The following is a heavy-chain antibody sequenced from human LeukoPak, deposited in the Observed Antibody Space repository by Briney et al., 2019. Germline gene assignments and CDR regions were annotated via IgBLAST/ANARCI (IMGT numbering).Heavy chain of an antibody. CDR1: GYTFTSYD. CDR2: MNPNSGNT. J-gene: IGHJ4*02. D-gene: IGHD5-24*01. V-gene: IGHV1-8*03. Sequence: ASVKVSCKASGYTFTSYDINWVRQATGQGLEWMGWMNPNSGNTGYAQKSQGRVTITRNTSISTAYMELSSLRSEDTAVYYCARGAGDGYNYEYYFDYWGQGTLVTVSS. CDR3: ARGAGDGYNYEYYFDY.